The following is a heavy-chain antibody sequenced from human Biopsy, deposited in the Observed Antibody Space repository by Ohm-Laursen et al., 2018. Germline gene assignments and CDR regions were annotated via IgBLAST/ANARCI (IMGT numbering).Heavy chain of an antibody. D-gene: IGHD2-15*01. Sequence: SLRLSCAASGFSFSDNYMDWVRQAPGKGLEWVGRIRDKANSYTTDYAASVKGRFTISRDDPKSSLYLQMNSLKTEDTALYYCARAGRYCSGGGCYSWFDSWGQGTLVTVSS. CDR2: IRDKANSYTT. V-gene: IGHV3-72*01. J-gene: IGHJ5*01. CDR3: ARAGRYCSGGGCYSWFDS. CDR1: GFSFSDNY.